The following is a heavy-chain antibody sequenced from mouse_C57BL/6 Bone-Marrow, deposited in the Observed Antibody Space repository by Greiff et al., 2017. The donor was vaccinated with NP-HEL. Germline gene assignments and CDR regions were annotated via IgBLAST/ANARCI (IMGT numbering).Heavy chain of an antibody. CDR3: ASGLRENYFDY. V-gene: IGHV1-69*01. D-gene: IGHD2-2*01. CDR1: GYTFTSYW. Sequence: VKLQQPGAELVMPGASVKLSCKASGYTFTSYWMHWVKQRPGQGLEWIGEIDPSDSYTNYNQKFKGKSTLTVDKSSSTAYMQLSSLTSEDSAVYYCASGLRENYFDYWGQGTTLTVSS. CDR2: IDPSDSYT. J-gene: IGHJ2*01.